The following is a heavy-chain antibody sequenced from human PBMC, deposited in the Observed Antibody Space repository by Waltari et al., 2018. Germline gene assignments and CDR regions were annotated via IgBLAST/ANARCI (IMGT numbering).Heavy chain of an antibody. CDR2: IYYSGST. J-gene: IGHJ4*02. Sequence: QVQLQESGPGLVKPSETLSLTCTVSGGSISSYSWSWIRQPPGKGLEWIGYIYYSGSTNYNPALKSRVTISVDTSKNQFSLKLSSVTAADTAVYYCARDSRYNWNDGGDYWGQGTLVTVSS. V-gene: IGHV4-59*01. CDR3: ARDSRYNWNDGGDY. D-gene: IGHD1-20*01. CDR1: GGSISSYS.